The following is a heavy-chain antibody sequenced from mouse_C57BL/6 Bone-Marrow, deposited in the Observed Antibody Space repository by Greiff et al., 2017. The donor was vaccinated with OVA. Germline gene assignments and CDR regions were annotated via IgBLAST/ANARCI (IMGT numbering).Heavy chain of an antibody. V-gene: IGHV8-8*01. J-gene: IGHJ1*03. CDR2: IWWDDDK. D-gene: IGHD2-4*01. CDR1: GFSLSTFGMG. CDR3: ARIYDYDAYWYFDV. Sequence: QVTLKESGPGILQPSQTLSLTCSFSGFSLSTFGMGVGWIRQPSGKGLEWLAHIWWDDDKYYNPALKRRLTISKDTSKNQVFLKIANVDTADTATYYCARIYDYDAYWYFDVWGTGTTVTVSS.